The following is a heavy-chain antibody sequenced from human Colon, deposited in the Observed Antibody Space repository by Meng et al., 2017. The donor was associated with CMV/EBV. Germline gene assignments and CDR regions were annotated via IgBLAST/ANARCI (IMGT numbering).Heavy chain of an antibody. V-gene: IGHV3-20*04. CDR3: AKDRTVGGYTFGLDV. CDR2: INWNGGST. J-gene: IGHJ6*02. D-gene: IGHD5-12*01. Sequence: GGSLRLSCAASGFTFDDYGMSWVRQAPGKGLEWVSGINWNGGSTGYADSVKGRFTISRDNAKNSLYLQMDSLRAADTAVYYCAKDRTVGGYTFGLDVWGQGTTVTVSS. CDR1: GFTFDDYG.